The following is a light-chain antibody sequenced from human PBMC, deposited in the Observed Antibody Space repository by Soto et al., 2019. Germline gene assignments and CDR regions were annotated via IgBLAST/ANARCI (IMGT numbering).Light chain of an antibody. CDR1: QSVGSY. CDR2: DAS. V-gene: IGKV3-11*01. J-gene: IGKJ3*01. Sequence: EIVLTQSPATLSLSPGERATLSCRASQSVGSYLAWYQQKPGQAPRLLIYDASKRATGIPARFSGSGSGTDFTLTISSLEPEDFAVYYCQHYGNSPPSVTFGPGTKVEIK. CDR3: QHYGNSPPSVT.